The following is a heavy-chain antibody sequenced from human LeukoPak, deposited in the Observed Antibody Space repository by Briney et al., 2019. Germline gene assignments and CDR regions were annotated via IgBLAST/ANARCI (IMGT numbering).Heavy chain of an antibody. J-gene: IGHJ4*02. CDR3: ARHVRGSDCFEY. CDR2: IYYGGST. D-gene: IGHD3-10*02. CDR1: GGSISSGSYY. V-gene: IGHV4-39*01. Sequence: KTSETLSLTCTLSGGSISSGSYYWGWTRQPPGKGLEWIGSIYYGGSTYYNPSLESRVTISVDASKNQFFLKVSSVTAADTAVYYCARHVRGSDCFEYWGQGTLVTVSS.